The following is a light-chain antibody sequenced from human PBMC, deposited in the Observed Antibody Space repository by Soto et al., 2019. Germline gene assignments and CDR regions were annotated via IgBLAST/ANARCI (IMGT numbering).Light chain of an antibody. V-gene: IGKV1-39*01. J-gene: IGKJ4*01. CDR2: TSS. CDR1: QTIATY. Sequence: IEMTQSPASLSASVGDRVTITCRASQTIATYLNWFQHKSGRAPKLLIYTSSSVNSGVSSRFRGSGSGTDFTLTINDVQPEDSATYYCQQSYSSLVTFGAGTKVVIK. CDR3: QQSYSSLVT.